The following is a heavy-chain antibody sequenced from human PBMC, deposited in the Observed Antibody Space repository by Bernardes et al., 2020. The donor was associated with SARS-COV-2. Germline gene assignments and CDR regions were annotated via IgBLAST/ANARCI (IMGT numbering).Heavy chain of an antibody. V-gene: IGHV3-21*01. CDR3: ARIDDVTGRDY. Sequence: GGSLRLSCAASGFTFSNHLFSWFRQAPGKGLEWVSSISGAGMYIYYGDSVRGRFAISRDNAKNLLYLQMDSLRAEDTAVYYCARIDDVTGRDYWGQGTLVTVSS. J-gene: IGHJ4*02. D-gene: IGHD3-9*01. CDR1: GFTFSNHL. CDR2: ISGAGMYI.